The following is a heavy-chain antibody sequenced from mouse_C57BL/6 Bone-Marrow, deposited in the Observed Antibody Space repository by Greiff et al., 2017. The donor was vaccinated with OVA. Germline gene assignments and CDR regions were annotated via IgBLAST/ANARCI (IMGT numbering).Heavy chain of an antibody. D-gene: IGHD2-4*01. CDR1: GYTFTDYE. Sequence: VQLQQSGAELVRPGASVTLSCKASGYTFTDYEMHWVKQTPVHGLEWIGAIDPETGGTAYNQKFKGKAILTADQSSRTAYMELRSLTSEDSAVYYCTRYDYDEGFAYWGQGTLVTVSA. CDR3: TRYDYDEGFAY. CDR2: IDPETGGT. J-gene: IGHJ3*01. V-gene: IGHV1-15*01.